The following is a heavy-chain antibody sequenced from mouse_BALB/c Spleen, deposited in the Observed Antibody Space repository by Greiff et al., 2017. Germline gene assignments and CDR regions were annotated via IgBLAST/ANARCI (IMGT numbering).Heavy chain of an antibody. J-gene: IGHJ3*01. CDR3: ARQDYYGSSSAY. CDR1: GFTFSSYG. Sequence: EVHLVESGGDLVKPGGSLKLSCAASGFTFSSYGMSWVRQTPDKRLEWVATISSGGSYTYYPDSVKGRFTISRDNAKNTLYLQMSSLKSEDTAMYYCARQDYYGSSSAYWGQGTLVTVSA. D-gene: IGHD1-1*01. V-gene: IGHV5-6*01. CDR2: ISSGGSYT.